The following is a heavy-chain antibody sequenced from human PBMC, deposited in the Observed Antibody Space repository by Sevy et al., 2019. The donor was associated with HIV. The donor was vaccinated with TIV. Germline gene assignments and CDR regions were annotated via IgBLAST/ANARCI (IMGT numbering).Heavy chain of an antibody. CDR3: ARDPGYSGYDWGALTYYFDY. CDR2: IRLDGNGK. J-gene: IGHJ4*02. V-gene: IGHV3-30*02. Sequence: GGSLRLSCEAFGFSFSNYGMHWVRQAPGKGPEWVSSIRLDGNGKQYADSVKGRFTNSRDNSKNTLNLQMNSLRAEDTAVYYCARDPGYSGYDWGALTYYFDYWGQGTLVTVSS. CDR1: GFSFSNYG. D-gene: IGHD5-12*01.